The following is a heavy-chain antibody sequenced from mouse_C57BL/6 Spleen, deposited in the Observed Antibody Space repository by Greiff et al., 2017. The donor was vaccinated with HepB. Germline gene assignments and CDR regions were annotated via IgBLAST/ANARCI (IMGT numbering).Heavy chain of an antibody. CDR2: IYPGDGDT. CDR3: ARRRDYYGSSPFDY. V-gene: IGHV1-80*01. Sequence: VQLQQSGAELVKPGASVKISCKASGYAFSSYWMNWVKQRPGKGLEWIGQIYPGDGDTNYNGKFKGKATLTADKSSSTAYMQLSSLTSEVSAVYFCARRRDYYGSSPFDYWGQGTTLTVSS. D-gene: IGHD1-1*01. CDR1: GYAFSSYW. J-gene: IGHJ2*01.